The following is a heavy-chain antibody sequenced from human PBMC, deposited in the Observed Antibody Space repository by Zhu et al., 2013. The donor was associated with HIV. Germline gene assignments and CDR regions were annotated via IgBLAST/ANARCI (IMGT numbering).Heavy chain of an antibody. CDR1: GGTFSSYA. Sequence: QVQLVQSGAEVKKPGSSVKVSCKASGGTFSSYAISWVRQAPGQGLEWMGGIIPIFGTANYAQKFQGRVTITADESTSTAYMELSSLRSEDTAVYYCARWGLATTNYYVLRYGRLGPRDHGHRLL. CDR2: IIPIFGTA. D-gene: IGHD5-12*01. V-gene: IGHV1-69*01. CDR3: ARWGLATTNYYVLRYGR. J-gene: IGHJ6*02.